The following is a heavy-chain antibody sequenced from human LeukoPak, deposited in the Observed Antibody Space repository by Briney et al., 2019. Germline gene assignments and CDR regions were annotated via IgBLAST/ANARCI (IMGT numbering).Heavy chain of an antibody. V-gene: IGHV3-23*01. J-gene: IGHJ4*02. Sequence: PGGSLRLSCAASGFTFRNYAMSWVRQAPGKGLEWVSAVVGSGGSTYYADSVRGRFTISRDNSKNMLYLQMNSPRAEDTAVYYCAKGTAVADIYFDSWGQGTLVTVSS. CDR2: VVGSGGST. CDR3: AKGTAVADIYFDS. CDR1: GFTFRNYA. D-gene: IGHD6-19*01.